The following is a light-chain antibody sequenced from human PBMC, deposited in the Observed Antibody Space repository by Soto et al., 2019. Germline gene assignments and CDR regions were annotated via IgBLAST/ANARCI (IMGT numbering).Light chain of an antibody. CDR2: DAS. V-gene: IGKV1-33*01. CDR1: QDISNY. CDR3: QHFDNLPYT. J-gene: IGKJ2*01. Sequence: DIQMTQSPSSLSASVGDRVTITCQASQDISNYLNWYQQKPGKATKLLIYDASNLETGVPSRFSGSGSGTDFTFTISSLQPEDIATYYCQHFDNLPYTFGQGTKLEIK.